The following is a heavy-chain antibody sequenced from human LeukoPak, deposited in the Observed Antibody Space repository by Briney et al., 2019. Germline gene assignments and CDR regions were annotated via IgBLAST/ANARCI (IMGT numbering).Heavy chain of an antibody. CDR3: AREARGIVGFDY. V-gene: IGHV4-59*01. J-gene: IGHJ4*02. CDR1: GGSISSYY. CDR2: IYYSGST. Sequence: SETLSLTCTVSGGSISSYYWSWIRQPPGKGLEWIGYIYYSGSTNYNPSLKSRVTIPVDTSKNQFSLKLSSVTAADTAVYYCAREARGIVGFDYWGQGTLVTVSS. D-gene: IGHD3-16*01.